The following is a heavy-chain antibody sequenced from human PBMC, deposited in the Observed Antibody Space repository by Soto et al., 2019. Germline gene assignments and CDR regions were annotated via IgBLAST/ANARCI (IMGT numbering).Heavy chain of an antibody. Sequence: ASVKVSCKASGYIFTSYYMHWVRQAPGQGLEWMGIINPSGGSTSYAQKFQGRVTMTRDTSTSTVYMELSSLRSEDTAVYYCARDPFGVVIIGRYYYGMDVWGQGTTVTVSS. J-gene: IGHJ6*02. D-gene: IGHD3-3*01. CDR3: ARDPFGVVIIGRYYYGMDV. CDR2: INPSGGST. V-gene: IGHV1-46*01. CDR1: GYIFTSYY.